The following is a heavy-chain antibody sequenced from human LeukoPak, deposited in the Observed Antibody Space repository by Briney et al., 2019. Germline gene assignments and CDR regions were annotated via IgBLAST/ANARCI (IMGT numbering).Heavy chain of an antibody. J-gene: IGHJ4*02. Sequence: GGSLRLSCAASGFTFSSYGMSWVRQAPGKGLEWVSAISGSGGSTYYADSVKGRFTISRDNSKNTLYLQMNSLRAGDTAVYYCARTIEMATISYFDYWGQGTLVTVSS. CDR1: GFTFSSYG. CDR2: ISGSGGST. D-gene: IGHD5-24*01. CDR3: ARTIEMATISYFDY. V-gene: IGHV3-23*01.